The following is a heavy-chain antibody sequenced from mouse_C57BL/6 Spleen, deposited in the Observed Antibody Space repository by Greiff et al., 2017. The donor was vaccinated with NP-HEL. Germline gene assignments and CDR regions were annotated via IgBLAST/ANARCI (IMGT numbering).Heavy chain of an antibody. D-gene: IGHD2-3*01. Sequence: EVMLVESGGGLVQPGGSMKLSCAASGFTFSDAWMDWVRQSPEKGLEWVAEIRNKANNHATYYAESVKGRFTISREYSKSSVYLQMNSLRAEDTCIYYCTRDGYYPFAYWGQGTLVTVSA. CDR3: TRDGYYPFAY. CDR2: IRNKANNHAT. V-gene: IGHV6-6*01. J-gene: IGHJ3*01. CDR1: GFTFSDAW.